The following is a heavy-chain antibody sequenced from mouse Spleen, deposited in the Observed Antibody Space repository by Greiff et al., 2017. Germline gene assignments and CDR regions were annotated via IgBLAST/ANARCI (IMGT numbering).Heavy chain of an antibody. Sequence: VQLPQSGAELVKPGASVKMSCKASGYPFTSYWITWVKPRPGQGLGWIGDIYPGSGSTNYNEKFKSKATLTVDTSSSTAYMQLSSLTCEDSAGYYCATEGYWGQGTTLTVSS. CDR3: ATEGY. J-gene: IGHJ2*01. V-gene: IGHV1-55*01. CDR1: GYPFTSYW. CDR2: IYPGSGST.